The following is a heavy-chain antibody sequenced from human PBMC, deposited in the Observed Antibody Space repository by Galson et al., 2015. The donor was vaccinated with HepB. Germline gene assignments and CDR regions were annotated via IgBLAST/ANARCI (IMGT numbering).Heavy chain of an antibody. V-gene: IGHV1-46*01. D-gene: IGHD3-10*01. CDR2: INPSGGST. CDR1: GYTFTSYY. Sequence: SVKVSCKASGYTFTSYYMHWVRQAPGQGLEWMGIINPSGGSTSYAQKFQGRVTMTRDTSTSTVYMELSSLRSEDTAVYYCARDPEYGSGVTKRTAPQTEKNDAFDIWGQGTMVTVSS. J-gene: IGHJ3*02. CDR3: ARDPEYGSGVTKRTAPQTEKNDAFDI.